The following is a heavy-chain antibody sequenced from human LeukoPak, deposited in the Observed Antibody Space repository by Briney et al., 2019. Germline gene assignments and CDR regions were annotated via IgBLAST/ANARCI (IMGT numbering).Heavy chain of an antibody. CDR2: IKSDGSAT. V-gene: IGHV3-74*01. CDR3: ARVRFSGDREDY. Sequence: GGSLRPSCAASGFTFSSYWMHWVRQAPGKGLVWVSRIKSDGSATTYADSVKGRFTISRDNAKNTLYLQMNSLRAEDTAVYYCARVRFSGDREDYWGQGTLVTVSS. D-gene: IGHD3-10*01. CDR1: GFTFSSYW. J-gene: IGHJ4*02.